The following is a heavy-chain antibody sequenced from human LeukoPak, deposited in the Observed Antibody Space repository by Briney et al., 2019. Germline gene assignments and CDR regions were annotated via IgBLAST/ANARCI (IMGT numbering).Heavy chain of an antibody. CDR2: IIPIFGTA. CDR3: ARGPLRFLEWLANYYYYYMDV. D-gene: IGHD3-3*01. J-gene: IGHJ6*03. Sequence: GASVKVSCKASGGTFSSYAISWVRQAPGQGLEWMGGIIPIFGTANCAQKFQGRVTITTDESTSTAYMELSSLRSEDTAVYYCARGPLRFLEWLANYYYYYMDVWGKGTTVTDSS. V-gene: IGHV1-69*05. CDR1: GGTFSSYA.